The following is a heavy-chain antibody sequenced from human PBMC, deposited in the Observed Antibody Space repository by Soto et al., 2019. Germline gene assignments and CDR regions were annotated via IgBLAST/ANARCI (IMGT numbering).Heavy chain of an antibody. CDR3: ARGGGYYYYGMDV. V-gene: IGHV1-69*02. CDR1: RGTFSSYT. J-gene: IGHJ6*02. Sequence: QVQLVQSGAEVKKPGSSVKVSCKASRGTFSSYTISWVRQAPGQGLEWMGRIIPILGIANYAQKFQGRVTITADKSTSTAYMELSSLRSEDTAVYYCARGGGYYYYGMDVWGQGTTVTVSS. CDR2: IIPILGIA. D-gene: IGHD3-16*01.